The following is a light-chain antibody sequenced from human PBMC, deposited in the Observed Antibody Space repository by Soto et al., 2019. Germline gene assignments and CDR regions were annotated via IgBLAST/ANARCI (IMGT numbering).Light chain of an antibody. CDR1: QSVSSF. CDR2: DAS. J-gene: IGKJ4*01. V-gene: IGKV3-11*01. Sequence: EVVLTQSPDTLSLSPGERATLSCRASQSVSSFLAWYQQKPGQPPRLLIYDASNRAAGVPARFSGSGSGTDYTLTISSLEPKDFAVYYCQQRSNWPLTFGGGTKVDIK. CDR3: QQRSNWPLT.